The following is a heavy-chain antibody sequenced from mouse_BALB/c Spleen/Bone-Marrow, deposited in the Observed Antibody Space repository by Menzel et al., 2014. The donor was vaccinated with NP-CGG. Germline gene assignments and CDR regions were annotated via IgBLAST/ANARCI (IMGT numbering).Heavy chain of an antibody. J-gene: IGHJ4*01. CDR1: GYTFXDYA. Sequence: VQGVESGAELVRPGVSVKISCKGSGYTFXDYAMHWVKQSHAKSLEWIGVISTYYGDASYNQKFKGMATMTVDKSSSTAYMELARLTSEDSAIYYCARDAMDYWGQGTSVTVSS. CDR3: ARDAMDY. CDR2: ISTYYGDA. V-gene: IGHV1S137*01.